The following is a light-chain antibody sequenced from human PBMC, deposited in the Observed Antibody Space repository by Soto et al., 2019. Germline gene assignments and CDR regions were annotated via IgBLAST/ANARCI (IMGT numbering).Light chain of an antibody. Sequence: DIQMTQSPSALSASLGDRVTITCRASHSIGTWLAWYQQRPGKAPKLLIYDASSLETGVPSRFSGSGSGTEFTLTIRSLQPDDSATYYCQQYDSSSPTFGQGTKLEIK. CDR1: HSIGTW. J-gene: IGKJ2*01. CDR3: QQYDSSSPT. CDR2: DAS. V-gene: IGKV1-5*01.